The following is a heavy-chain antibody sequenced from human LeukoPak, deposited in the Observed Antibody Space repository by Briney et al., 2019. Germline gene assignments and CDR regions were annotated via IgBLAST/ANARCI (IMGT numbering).Heavy chain of an antibody. D-gene: IGHD3-10*01. Sequence: GGSLRLSCAASGFTFSSYSMNWVRQAPGKGLEWVSSISSSSSYIYYADSVKGRFTISRDNSKNTLYLQMNSLRAEDTAVYYCAKGRVVRGEILDYWGQGTLVTVSS. CDR3: AKGRVVRGEILDY. V-gene: IGHV3-21*01. CDR1: GFTFSSYS. CDR2: ISSSSSYI. J-gene: IGHJ4*02.